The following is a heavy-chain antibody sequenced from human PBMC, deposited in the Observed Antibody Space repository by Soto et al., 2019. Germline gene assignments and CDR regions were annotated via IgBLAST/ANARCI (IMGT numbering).Heavy chain of an antibody. Sequence: HPGGSLRLSCAASGFTFSNYVMAWVRQVPGKGLEWVSAITAAGGFTVYTDSVKGRFTISRDSSKNTLYLQMNSLRADDTATYFCARGHDVSPRTYDYWGQGTQVTVSS. CDR3: ARGHDVSPRTYDY. CDR2: ITAAGGFT. V-gene: IGHV3-23*01. CDR1: GFTFSNYV. J-gene: IGHJ4*02. D-gene: IGHD1-1*01.